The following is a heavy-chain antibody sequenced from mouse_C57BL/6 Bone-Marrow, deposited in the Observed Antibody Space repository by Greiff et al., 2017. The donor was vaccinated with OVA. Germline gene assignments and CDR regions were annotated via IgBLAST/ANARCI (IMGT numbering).Heavy chain of an antibody. Sequence: EVMLVESGGGLVKPGGSLKLSCAASGFTFSSYTMSWVRQTPEKRLEWVATISGGGGNTYYPDSVKGRFTISRDNAKNTLYLQMSSLRSEDTALYYCARRCDGDYVAWFDYWGQGTLVTVSA. V-gene: IGHV5-9*01. D-gene: IGHD2-13*01. CDR3: ARRCDGDYVAWFDY. CDR1: GFTFSSYT. CDR2: ISGGGGNT. J-gene: IGHJ3*01.